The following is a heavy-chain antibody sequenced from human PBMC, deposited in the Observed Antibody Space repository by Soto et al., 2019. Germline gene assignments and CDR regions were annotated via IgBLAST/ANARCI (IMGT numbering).Heavy chain of an antibody. J-gene: IGHJ4*02. CDR2: INAGYGNT. CDR3: ARAGDDCSTTTCYIIDY. D-gene: IGHD2-2*02. CDR1: GYTFTRYA. V-gene: IGHV1-3*01. Sequence: GASVKVSCKTSGYTFTRYAMHWVRQAPGQRLEWMGWINAGYGNTAYSQNFQGRVTLTRDTSASTAYTELSSLRSEDTAVYYCARAGDDCSTTTCYIIDYWGQGTLVTVSS.